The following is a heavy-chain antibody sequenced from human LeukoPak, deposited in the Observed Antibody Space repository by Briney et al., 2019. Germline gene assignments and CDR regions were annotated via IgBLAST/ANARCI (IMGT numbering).Heavy chain of an antibody. J-gene: IGHJ6*03. D-gene: IGHD3-9*01. CDR3: ARLFYRWYYYYYMDV. Sequence: GESLKIPCKGSGYSFTSYWIGWVRQMPGKGLEWMGIIYPGDSDTRYSPSFQGQVTISADKSISTAYLQWSSLKASDTAMYYCARLFYRWYYYYYMDVWGKGTTVTVSS. CDR1: GYSFTSYW. CDR2: IYPGDSDT. V-gene: IGHV5-51*01.